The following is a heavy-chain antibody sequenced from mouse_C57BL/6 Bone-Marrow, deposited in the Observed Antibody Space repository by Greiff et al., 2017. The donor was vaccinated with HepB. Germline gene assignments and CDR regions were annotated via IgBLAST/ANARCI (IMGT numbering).Heavy chain of an antibody. Sequence: VQLQQSGAELVKPGASVKMSCKASGYTFTSYWITWVKQRPGQGLEWIGDIYPGSGSTNYNEKFKSKATLTVDTSSSTAYMQLSSLTSEDSAVYYCARGCYGSSYAMDYWGQGTSVTVSS. CDR1: GYTFTSYW. CDR2: IYPGSGST. D-gene: IGHD1-1*01. V-gene: IGHV1-55*01. J-gene: IGHJ4*01. CDR3: ARGCYGSSYAMDY.